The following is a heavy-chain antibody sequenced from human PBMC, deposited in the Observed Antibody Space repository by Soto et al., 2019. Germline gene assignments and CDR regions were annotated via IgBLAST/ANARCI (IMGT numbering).Heavy chain of an antibody. CDR2: IRSKAYGGTT. D-gene: IGHD7-27*01. J-gene: IGHJ6*04. CDR1: GFTFGDYA. CDR3: TRDDWGGGPLDV. V-gene: IGHV3-49*03. Sequence: GGSLRLSCTASGFTFGDYAMSWFRQAPGKGLEWVGFIRSKAYGGTTEYAASVEGRFTISRDDSKSIAYLKMNSLKTEDTAVYYCTRDDWGGGPLDVWGKGTTVTVSS.